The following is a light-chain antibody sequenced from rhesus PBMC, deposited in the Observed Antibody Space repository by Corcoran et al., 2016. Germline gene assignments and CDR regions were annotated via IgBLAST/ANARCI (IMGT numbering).Light chain of an antibody. Sequence: DIQMTQSPSSLSASVGDRVTITCRASQGITNDLAWYQQKPGETPKLLIYEASSLQSGIPSRFSGSGYVTDFTLTISSLQSEEFATYYCQHYYSTPFTFGPGTKLDIK. J-gene: IGKJ3*01. CDR2: EAS. CDR1: QGITND. V-gene: IGKV1-25*01. CDR3: QHYYSTPFT.